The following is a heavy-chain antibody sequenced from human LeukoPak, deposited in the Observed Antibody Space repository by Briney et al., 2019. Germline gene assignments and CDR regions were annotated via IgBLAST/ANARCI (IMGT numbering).Heavy chain of an antibody. J-gene: IGHJ5*02. CDR3: ARGGHWEQAQRGRDNWFDP. V-gene: IGHV4-39*07. CDR1: GGSISSSSYY. CDR2: IYYSGST. D-gene: IGHD1-26*01. Sequence: PSETLSLTCTVSGGSISSSSYYWGWIRQPPGKGLEWIGSIYYSGSTYYNPSLKSRVTISVDTSKNQFSLKLSSVTAADTAVYYCARGGHWEQAQRGRDNWFDPWGQGTLVTVSS.